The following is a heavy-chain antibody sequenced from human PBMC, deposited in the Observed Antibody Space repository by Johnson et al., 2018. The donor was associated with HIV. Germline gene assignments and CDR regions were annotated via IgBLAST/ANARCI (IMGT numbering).Heavy chain of an antibody. CDR2: ISYDGSNK. CDR1: GFTFSSYA. J-gene: IGHJ3*02. V-gene: IGHV3-30*04. CDR3: AKNSAAFDI. Sequence: QVQLVESGGGVVQPGRSLRLSCAASGFTFSSYAMHWVRQAPGKGLEWVAVISYDGSNKYYADSVKGRFTISRDNSENTLYLQMNSLRAEDTAVYYCAKNSAAFDIWGQGTMVTVSS. D-gene: IGHD2/OR15-2a*01.